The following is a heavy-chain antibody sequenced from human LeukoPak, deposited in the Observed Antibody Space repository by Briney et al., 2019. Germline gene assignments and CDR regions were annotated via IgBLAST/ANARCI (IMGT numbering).Heavy chain of an antibody. J-gene: IGHJ5*02. CDR3: ARTPGVDTAMVTTGFDP. CDR2: INPSGGST. Sequence: GASVKVSCKASGYTFTSYYMHWVRQAPGQGLEWMGIINPSGGSTSYAQKFQGRVTMTRDMSTSTVYMELSSLRSEDTAVYYCARTPGVDTAMVTTGFDPWGQGTLVTVSS. D-gene: IGHD5-18*01. V-gene: IGHV1-46*01. CDR1: GYTFTSYY.